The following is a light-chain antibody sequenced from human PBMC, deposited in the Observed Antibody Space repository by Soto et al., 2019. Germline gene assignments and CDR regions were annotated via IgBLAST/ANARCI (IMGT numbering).Light chain of an antibody. CDR2: TAS. Sequence: DLQLTQSPSFLSASVGDRVTITCRASQDITSYLAWYQQKPGKAPKLLIHTASTLQTGVPSRFSGSGSGTEFTLTISSLQPEDFATYYCQQRKNYPITFGQGTRLEIK. CDR3: QQRKNYPIT. V-gene: IGKV1-9*01. CDR1: QDITSY. J-gene: IGKJ5*01.